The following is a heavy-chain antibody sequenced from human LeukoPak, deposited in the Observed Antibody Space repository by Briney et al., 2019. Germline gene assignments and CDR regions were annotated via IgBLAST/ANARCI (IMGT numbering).Heavy chain of an antibody. Sequence: GGSLRLSCAASGFTFSSYAMSWVRQAPGKGLEWVSAISGSGGSTYYADSVKGRFTISRDKSKNTLYLQMNSLRAEDTAVYYCASYDGSGSYYPYWGQGTLVTVSS. D-gene: IGHD3-10*01. CDR3: ASYDGSGSYYPY. V-gene: IGHV3-23*01. CDR1: GFTFSSYA. CDR2: ISGSGGST. J-gene: IGHJ4*02.